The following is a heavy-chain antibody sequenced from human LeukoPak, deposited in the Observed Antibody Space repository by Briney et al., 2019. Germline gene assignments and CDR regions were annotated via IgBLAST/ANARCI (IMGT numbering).Heavy chain of an antibody. D-gene: IGHD2-15*01. CDR2: ISGSGGST. Sequence: GGSLRLSCAASGFTFSSYAMSWVRQAPGEGLEWVSAISGSGGSTYYADSVKGRFTISRDNSKNTLYLQMNSLRAEDTAVYYCAKDVTPSVVVAASFFDYWGQGTLVTVSS. CDR3: AKDVTPSVVVAASFFDY. J-gene: IGHJ4*02. CDR1: GFTFSSYA. V-gene: IGHV3-23*01.